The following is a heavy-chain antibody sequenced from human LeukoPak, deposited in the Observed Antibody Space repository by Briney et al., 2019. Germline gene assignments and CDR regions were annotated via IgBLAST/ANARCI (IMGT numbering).Heavy chain of an antibody. Sequence: GGSLRLSCAASGFSFSDYWMNWVRQAPGKGLEWVATISQGGSEKYSVDSVKGRFTISRDNAKNSLYLQMDSLRAEDTAVYYCARDHDYGDYVFDYWGQGTLVTVSS. V-gene: IGHV3-7*01. CDR3: ARDHDYGDYVFDY. CDR2: ISQGGSEK. J-gene: IGHJ4*02. D-gene: IGHD4-17*01. CDR1: GFSFSDYW.